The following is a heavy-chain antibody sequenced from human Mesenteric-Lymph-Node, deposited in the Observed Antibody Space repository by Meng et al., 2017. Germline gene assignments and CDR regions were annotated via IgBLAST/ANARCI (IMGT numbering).Heavy chain of an antibody. J-gene: IGHJ3*02. D-gene: IGHD1-14*01. CDR1: GYSFTSYW. CDR2: IYPGDSDT. CDR3: ARRLGPAAFDI. Sequence: GGSLRLSCKGSGYSFTSYWIGWVRQMPGKGLEWMGIIYPGDSDTRYSPSFQGQVTISADKSISTAYLQWSSLKASDTAMYYCARRLGPAAFDIWGQGTMVTVSS. V-gene: IGHV5-51*01.